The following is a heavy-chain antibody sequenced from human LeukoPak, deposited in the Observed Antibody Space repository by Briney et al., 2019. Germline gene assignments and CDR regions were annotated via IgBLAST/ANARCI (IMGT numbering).Heavy chain of an antibody. CDR2: INHSGST. D-gene: IGHD2-15*01. Sequence: SETLSLTCAVYGGSFSGYYWSWIRQPPGKGLEWIGEINHSGSTNYNPSLKSRVTISVDTSKNQFSLKLSSVTAADTAVYYCARRSIRAAFDYWGQGTLVTVSS. CDR3: ARRSIRAAFDY. J-gene: IGHJ4*02. V-gene: IGHV4-34*01. CDR1: GGSFSGYY.